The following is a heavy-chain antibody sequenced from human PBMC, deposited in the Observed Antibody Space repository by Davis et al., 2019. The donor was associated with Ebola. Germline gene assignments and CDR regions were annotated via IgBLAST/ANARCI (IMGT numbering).Heavy chain of an antibody. CDR2: MNPHSGGT. Sequence: ASVKVSCKASGYTFTGYHMHWVRQAPGQGLEWMGRMNPHSGGTNYAQKFQGRVTMTRDTSISTAYMELSRLTYDDTAVYYCARLCSSSCPNDYWGQGTLITVSS. J-gene: IGHJ4*02. CDR3: ARLCSSSCPNDY. V-gene: IGHV1-2*06. CDR1: GYTFTGYH. D-gene: IGHD2-2*01.